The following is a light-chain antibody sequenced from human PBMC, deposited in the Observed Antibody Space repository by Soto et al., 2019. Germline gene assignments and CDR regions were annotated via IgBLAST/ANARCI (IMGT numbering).Light chain of an antibody. CDR1: SSNIGSNY. CDR3: AAWDDSLSGYVV. CDR2: RNN. Sequence: QTVVTQPPSASGTPGQRVTISCSGSSSNIGSNYVYWYQQLPGTTPKLLIYRNNQRPSGVPDRFSGSKSGTSASLDISGLRSEEEADYYCAAWDDSLSGYVVFGGGTKLTVL. V-gene: IGLV1-47*01. J-gene: IGLJ2*01.